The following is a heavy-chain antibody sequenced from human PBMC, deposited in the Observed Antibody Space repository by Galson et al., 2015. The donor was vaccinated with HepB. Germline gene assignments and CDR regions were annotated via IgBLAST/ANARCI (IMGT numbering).Heavy chain of an antibody. CDR2: ISYDGSNK. J-gene: IGHJ6*02. Sequence: SLRLSCAASGFTFSSYAFHWVRQAPGKGLEWVAVISYDGSNKYYADSVKGQFTISRDNSKNTLYLQMNSLRVEDTAVYYCARAAHYSTTSCYNYYYYGMDVWGQGTTVTVSS. CDR1: GFTFSSYA. CDR3: ARAAHYSTTSCYNYYYYGMDV. D-gene: IGHD2-2*01. V-gene: IGHV3-30*04.